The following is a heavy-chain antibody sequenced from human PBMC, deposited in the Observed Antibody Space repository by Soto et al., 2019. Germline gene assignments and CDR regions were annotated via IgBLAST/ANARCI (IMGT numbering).Heavy chain of an antibody. V-gene: IGHV2-5*02. CDR3: AHIVVAGLGYYFDY. D-gene: IGHD6-19*01. CDR2: IYWDDDK. CDR1: GFSLSSTRMA. J-gene: IGHJ4*02. Sequence: QITLKESGPPLVKPTQTLTLTCTFSGFSLSSTRMAVGWIRQPPRKALEWLALIYWDDDKRYSPFLKSRLTIXXXTXXNQVVLTMSNMDPVDTARYYCAHIVVAGLGYYFDYWGQGTLVTVSS.